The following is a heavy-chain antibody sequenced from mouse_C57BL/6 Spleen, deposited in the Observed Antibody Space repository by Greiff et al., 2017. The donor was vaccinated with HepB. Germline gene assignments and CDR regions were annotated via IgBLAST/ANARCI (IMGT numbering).Heavy chain of an antibody. D-gene: IGHD3-2*01. CDR2: INPNYGTT. Sequence: EVQLQESGPELVKPGASVKISCKASGYSFTDYNMNWVKQSNGKSLEWIGVINPNYGTTSYNQKFKGKATLTVDQSASTAYMQLNSLTSEDSAVYYCASGVDSPTWFAYWGQGTLVTVSA. CDR1: GYSFTDYN. V-gene: IGHV1-39*01. J-gene: IGHJ3*01. CDR3: ASGVDSPTWFAY.